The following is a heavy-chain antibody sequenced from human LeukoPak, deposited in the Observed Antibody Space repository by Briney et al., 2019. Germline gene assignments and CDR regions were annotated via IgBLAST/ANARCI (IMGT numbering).Heavy chain of an antibody. CDR1: GFTFSMSA. CDR3: AKDLTRAAAEYYFDY. Sequence: PGGSLRLSCVGSGFTFSMSAMHWVRQAPGKGLEWVSVISYDGSNKYYADSVKGRFTISRDNSKNTLYLQMNSLRAEDTAVYYCAKDLTRAAAEYYFDYWGQGTLVTVSS. D-gene: IGHD6-13*01. V-gene: IGHV3-30*18. CDR2: ISYDGSNK. J-gene: IGHJ4*02.